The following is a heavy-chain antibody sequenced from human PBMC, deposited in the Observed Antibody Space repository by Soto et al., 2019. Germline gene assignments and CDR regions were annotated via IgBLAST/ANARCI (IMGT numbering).Heavy chain of an antibody. D-gene: IGHD5-12*01. V-gene: IGHV4-39*01. CDR3: ARHSRGYSGYLDQGYYYYMDV. CDR1: GGSISSSSYY. CDR2: IYYSGST. Sequence: SETLSLTCTVSGGSISSSSYYWGWIRQPPGKGLEWIGRIYYSGSTYYNPSLKSRVTISVDTSKNQFSLKLSSVTAADTAVYYCARHSRGYSGYLDQGYYYYMDVWGKGTTVTVSS. J-gene: IGHJ6*03.